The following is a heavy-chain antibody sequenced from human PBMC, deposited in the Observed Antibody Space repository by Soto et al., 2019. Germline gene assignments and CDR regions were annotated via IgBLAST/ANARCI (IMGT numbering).Heavy chain of an antibody. CDR3: AKRAFYGSGIPNYRGIDV. CDR1: GFTFSNYA. V-gene: IGHV3-23*01. D-gene: IGHD3-10*01. CDR2: ISGTGGGT. J-gene: IGHJ6*02. Sequence: EVHLLESGGGLVQPGGSLRLSCAASGFTFSNYAMTWVRQAPGKGLEWVSVISGTGGGTNNADSAKGRFTTSRDNSKNTLYLKMNSLRAEDTAFYYCAKRAFYGSGIPNYRGIDVWGQGTAVTVSS.